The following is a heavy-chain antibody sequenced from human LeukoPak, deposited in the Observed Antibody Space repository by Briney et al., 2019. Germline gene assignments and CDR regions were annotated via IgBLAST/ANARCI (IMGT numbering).Heavy chain of an antibody. J-gene: IGHJ3*02. D-gene: IGHD6-13*01. CDR3: ARQAYSSSFDAFDI. CDR2: IYPDDSDT. V-gene: IGHV5-51*01. Sequence: GESLKISCKGSGYSFTTDWIGWVRPMPGKGLEWMGIIYPDDSDTNYSPSFRGQVTMSVDKSITTAFLQWGSLKASDTAMYYCARQAYSSSFDAFDIWGQGTMVIVSS. CDR1: GYSFTTDW.